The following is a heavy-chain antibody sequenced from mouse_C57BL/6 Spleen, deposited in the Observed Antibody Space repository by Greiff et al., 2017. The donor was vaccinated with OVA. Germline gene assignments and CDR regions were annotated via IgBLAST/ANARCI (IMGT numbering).Heavy chain of an antibody. Sequence: EVKLMESGAELVRPGASVKLSCTASGFNIKDDYMHWVKQRPEQGLEWIGWIDPENGDTEYASKFQGKATITADTSSNTAYLQLSSLTSEDTAVYYCTLDYGSSRYFDVWGTGTTVTVSS. D-gene: IGHD1-1*01. CDR1: GFNIKDDY. CDR2: IDPENGDT. V-gene: IGHV14-4*01. CDR3: TLDYGSSRYFDV. J-gene: IGHJ1*03.